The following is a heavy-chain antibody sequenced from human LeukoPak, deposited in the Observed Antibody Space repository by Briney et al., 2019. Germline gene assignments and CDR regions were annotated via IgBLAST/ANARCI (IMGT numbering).Heavy chain of an antibody. Sequence: GGSLRLSCAASGFTFCSYAMSWVRQAPGKGLEWVSAISGSGGSTYYADSVKGRFTISRDNSKNTLYLKMNSLRAEDTAVSYCAKDRAGRIAVAAIFDYWGQGTLVTVSS. CDR1: GFTFCSYA. J-gene: IGHJ4*02. CDR2: ISGSGGST. CDR3: AKDRAGRIAVAAIFDY. D-gene: IGHD6-19*01. V-gene: IGHV3-23*01.